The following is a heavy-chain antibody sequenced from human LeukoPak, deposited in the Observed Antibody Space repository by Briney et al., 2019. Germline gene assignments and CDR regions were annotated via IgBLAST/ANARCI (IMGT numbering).Heavy chain of an antibody. CDR2: IKQDGSEK. J-gene: IGHJ4*02. V-gene: IGHV3-7*01. CDR1: GFTFSSYS. CDR3: ARGDGSGNYFDY. Sequence: GGSLRLSCAASGFTFSSYSMSWVRQAPGKGLEWVANIKQDGSEKYYVDSVKGRFTISRDNAKNSLYLQMNSLRAEDTAVYYCARGDGSGNYFDYWGQGTLVTVSS. D-gene: IGHD1-26*01.